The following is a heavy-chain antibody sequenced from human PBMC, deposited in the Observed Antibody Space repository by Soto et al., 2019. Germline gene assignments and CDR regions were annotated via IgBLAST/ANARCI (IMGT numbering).Heavy chain of an antibody. CDR3: ARMEDFWSGYFQSFDY. V-gene: IGHV3-23*01. D-gene: IGHD3-3*01. Sequence: GGSLRLSCAASGFTFSSYAMSWVRQAPGKGLEWVSAISGSGSSTYYADSVKGRFTISRDNSKNTLYLQMNSLRAEDTAVYYCARMEDFWSGYFQSFDYWGQGTLVTVSS. J-gene: IGHJ4*02. CDR1: GFTFSSYA. CDR2: ISGSGSST.